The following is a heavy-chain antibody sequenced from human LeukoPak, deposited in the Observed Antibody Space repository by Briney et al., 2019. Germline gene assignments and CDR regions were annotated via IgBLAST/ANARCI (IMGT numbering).Heavy chain of an antibody. CDR2: ISGTGGRT. Sequence: GGSLRLSCAASGFTFSSYWMSWVRQAPGKGLEWVSAISGTGGRTYYADSVKGRFTISRDNSKNTLYLQMNSLRAEDTAVYYCAKDMRYDSSGYFDYWGQGTLVTVSS. J-gene: IGHJ4*02. D-gene: IGHD3-22*01. V-gene: IGHV3-23*01. CDR1: GFTFSSYW. CDR3: AKDMRYDSSGYFDY.